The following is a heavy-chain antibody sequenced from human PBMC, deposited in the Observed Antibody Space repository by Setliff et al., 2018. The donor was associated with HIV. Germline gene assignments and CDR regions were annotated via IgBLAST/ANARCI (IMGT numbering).Heavy chain of an antibody. CDR3: ARGEFYCGTDCYWSSFDY. V-gene: IGHV4-59*08. CDR1: GGSISSYY. Sequence: PSETLSLTCTVSGGSISSYYWSWIRQPPGKGLEWIGYIYYSGSTNYNASLQSRVTISVDTSKNQFSLKLSSVTAADTAVYYCARGEFYCGTDCYWSSFDYWGQGILVTVSS. D-gene: IGHD2-21*02. CDR2: IYYSGST. J-gene: IGHJ4*02.